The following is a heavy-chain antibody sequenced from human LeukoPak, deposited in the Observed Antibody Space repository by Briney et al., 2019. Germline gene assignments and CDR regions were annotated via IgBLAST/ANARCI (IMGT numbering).Heavy chain of an antibody. CDR1: GYTFTSYD. Sequence: ASVKVSCKASGYTFTSYDINWVRQATGQGLECMGWMNPNSGNTGYAQEFQGRVTMTRNTSISTAYMGLSSLRSEDTAVYYCARVVSGWYVSDYYYYMDVWGKGTTVTVSS. V-gene: IGHV1-8*01. J-gene: IGHJ6*03. CDR2: MNPNSGNT. D-gene: IGHD6-19*01. CDR3: ARVVSGWYVSDYYYYMDV.